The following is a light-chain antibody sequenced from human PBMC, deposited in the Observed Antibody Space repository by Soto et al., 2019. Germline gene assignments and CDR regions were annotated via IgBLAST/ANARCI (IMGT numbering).Light chain of an antibody. CDR2: GVS. CDR3: CSYAATSTYV. V-gene: IGLV2-11*01. CDR1: NRDVGGYNY. J-gene: IGLJ1*01. Sequence: QSVLTQPHSVSGSPGQSVTISCTGTNRDVGGYNYVSWYQQSPGKAPKLLIYGVSERPSGVPDRFSGSKSGSTASLTISGLQAEDEADYYCCSYAATSTYVFGTGTKVTDL.